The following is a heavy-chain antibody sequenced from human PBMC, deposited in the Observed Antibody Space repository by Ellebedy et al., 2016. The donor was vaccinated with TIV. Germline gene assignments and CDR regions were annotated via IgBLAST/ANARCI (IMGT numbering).Heavy chain of an antibody. J-gene: IGHJ3*02. CDR2: IWYDGSNK. V-gene: IGHV3-33*08. Sequence: LSLTCVVSGFTFSSYGMHWVRQAPGKGLEWVAVIWYDGSNKYYADSVKGRFTISRDNSKNTLYLQMNSLRAEDTALYYCARVVDNAFDMWGQGKMVTVSS. CDR1: GFTFSSYG. D-gene: IGHD3-10*01. CDR3: ARVVDNAFDM.